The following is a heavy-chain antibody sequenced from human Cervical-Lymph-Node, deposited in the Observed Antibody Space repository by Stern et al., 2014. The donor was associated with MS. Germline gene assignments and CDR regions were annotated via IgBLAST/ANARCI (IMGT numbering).Heavy chain of an antibody. CDR2: IYYSGTT. CDR1: GGSITNYY. J-gene: IGHJ5*02. Sequence: VQLVESGPGLVKPSETLSLTCTVSGGSITNYYWSWIRQPPGKGLEWIGYIYYSGTTNYNASLKGRVAISIDTSKTQFSLRLSSVTAADTAVYYCARATDLWGQGTLVTVSS. CDR3: ARATDL. V-gene: IGHV4-59*01.